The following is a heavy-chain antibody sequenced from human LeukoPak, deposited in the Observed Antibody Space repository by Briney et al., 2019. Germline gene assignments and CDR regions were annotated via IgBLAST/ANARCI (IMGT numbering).Heavy chain of an antibody. CDR2: IMQDGSEK. D-gene: IGHD5-12*01. J-gene: IGHJ6*03. V-gene: IGHV3-7*01. Sequence: PGGSLRLSCAASGFSFDDYGMSWVRQAPGKGLEWVANIMQDGSEKYYVDSVKGRFTISRDNAKNSLYLQMNSLRAEDTAVYYCARDEGYSGYNLADDTYYNYYYMDVWGKGTTVTVSS. CDR3: ARDEGYSGYNLADDTYYNYYYMDV. CDR1: GFSFDDYG.